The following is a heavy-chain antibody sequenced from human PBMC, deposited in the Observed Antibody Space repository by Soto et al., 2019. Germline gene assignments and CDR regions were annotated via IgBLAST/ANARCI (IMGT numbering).Heavy chain of an antibody. J-gene: IGHJ4*02. CDR1: GFTFSSFG. V-gene: IGHV3-30*18. D-gene: IGHD6-19*01. Sequence: LRLSCAASGFTFSSFGMHWVRQAPGKGLEWVALISYDGSNKYYADSVKGRFTISRDKSKNTLYLQMNSLRAEDTAVYYCAKDRGWSSADLDYWGQGTLVTVSS. CDR2: ISYDGSNK. CDR3: AKDRGWSSADLDY.